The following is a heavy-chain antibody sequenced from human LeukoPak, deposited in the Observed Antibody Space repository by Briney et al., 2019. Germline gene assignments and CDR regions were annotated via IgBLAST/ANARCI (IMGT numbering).Heavy chain of an antibody. D-gene: IGHD5-18*01. CDR1: GFTFSGSS. Sequence: GGSLRLSCTVSGFTFSGSSMHWLRQAPGQGLEWVATISYDGNSEYYRDSVKGRFAVSRVNSKNTLYLQMQCLRHEDTAVYFCARPGDSPFDHWGQGTLVTVSS. J-gene: IGHJ4*02. CDR2: ISYDGNSE. CDR3: ARPGDSPFDH. V-gene: IGHV3-30*09.